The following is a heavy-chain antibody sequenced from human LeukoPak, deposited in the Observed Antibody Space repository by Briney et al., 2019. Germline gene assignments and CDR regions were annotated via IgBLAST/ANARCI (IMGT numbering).Heavy chain of an antibody. V-gene: IGHV1-2*02. J-gene: IGHJ6*03. CDR3: ARDHRSDSSSWSRYYYYYYMDV. CDR2: INPKSGGT. Sequence: ASVKVSCKASGYVFTGHYIHWVRQAPGQGLEWVGWINPKSGGTEYAQKFQGRVTMTRDTSISTAYMELNRLTSDDTAVYYCARDHRSDSSSWSRYYYYYYMDVWGKGTTVTVSS. D-gene: IGHD6-13*01. CDR1: GYVFTGHY.